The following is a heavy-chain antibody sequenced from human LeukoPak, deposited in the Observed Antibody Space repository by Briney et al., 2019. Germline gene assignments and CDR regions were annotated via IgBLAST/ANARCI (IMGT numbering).Heavy chain of an antibody. J-gene: IGHJ3*02. CDR3: ARDQVVGAPGAFDI. V-gene: IGHV3-53*01. CDR1: GFTVSSNY. Sequence: QPGGSLRLSCAASGFTVSSNYMSWVRQAPGKGLEWVSVICSGGSTYYADSVKGRFTISRDNSKNTLYLQMNSLRAEDTAVYYCARDQVVGAPGAFDIWGQGTMVTVSS. D-gene: IGHD1-26*01. CDR2: ICSGGST.